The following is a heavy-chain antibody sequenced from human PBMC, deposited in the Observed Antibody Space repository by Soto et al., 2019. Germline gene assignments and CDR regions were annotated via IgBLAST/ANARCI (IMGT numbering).Heavy chain of an antibody. CDR2: MNPNSGNT. CDR3: ARGEVVPYYMDV. D-gene: IGHD2-15*01. J-gene: IGHJ6*03. CDR1: GYTFTSYD. Sequence: ASVKVSCKASGYTFTSYDINWVRQATGQGLEWMGWMNPNSGNTGYAQKFQGRVTMTRNTSISTAYMELSSLRSEDTAVYYCARGEVVPYYMDVWGKGTTVTVSS. V-gene: IGHV1-8*01.